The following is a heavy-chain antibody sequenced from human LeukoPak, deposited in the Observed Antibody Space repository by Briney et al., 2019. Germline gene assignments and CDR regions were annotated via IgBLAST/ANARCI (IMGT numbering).Heavy chain of an antibody. D-gene: IGHD4-11*01. CDR1: GFTFSSYS. V-gene: IGHV3-21*01. CDR2: ISSSSSYI. Sequence: GGSLRLSCAASGFTFSSYSMSWVRQAPGKGLEWVSSISSSSSYIYYADSVKGRFPISRDNAKNSLYLQMNSLRAEDTAVYYCARDSGNYVWWFAPWGQGTLVTVSS. J-gene: IGHJ5*02. CDR3: ARDSGNYVWWFAP.